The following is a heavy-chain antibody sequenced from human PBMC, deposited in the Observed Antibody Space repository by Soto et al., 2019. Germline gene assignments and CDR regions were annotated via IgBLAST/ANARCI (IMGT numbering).Heavy chain of an antibody. D-gene: IGHD3-3*01. CDR1: GFTFSRYW. CDR3: ARFDYWSGFVAY. J-gene: IGHJ4*02. CDR2: INSDGITT. Sequence: GGSLSLSCAASGFTFSRYWMHWVRQAPGKGLVWVSHINSDGITTNYADSVKGRFTVSRDNAKNTLYLQMNSLRVEDTAVYYCARFDYWSGFVAYWGQGTLVTVSS. V-gene: IGHV3-74*01.